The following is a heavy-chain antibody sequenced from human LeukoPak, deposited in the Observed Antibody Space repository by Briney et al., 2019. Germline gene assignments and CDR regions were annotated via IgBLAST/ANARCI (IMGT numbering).Heavy chain of an antibody. J-gene: IGHJ4*02. CDR3: ARASPPYSSVDY. CDR1: GYTFTGYY. D-gene: IGHD3-10*01. V-gene: IGHV1-2*02. Sequence: ASVKVSCKASGYTFTGYYMHWVRQAPGQGLEWVGWINPNSGGTNYAQKFQGRVSMTRDTSISTAYMDLSRLRSDDTAVYYCARASPPYSSVDYWGQGTLVTVSS. CDR2: INPNSGGT.